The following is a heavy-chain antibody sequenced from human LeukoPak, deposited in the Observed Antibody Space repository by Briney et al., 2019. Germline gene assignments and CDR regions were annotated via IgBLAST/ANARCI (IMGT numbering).Heavy chain of an antibody. V-gene: IGHV3-23*01. CDR2: NSGSGGST. Sequence: GGSLRLSCAASGFTFSSYAMSWVRQAPGKGLEWVSANSGSGGSTYYEDSVKGRFTISRDNSKNTLYLQMNSLRAEDTAVYYCAKGGVLRYFDWLLYIYWGQGTLVTVSS. J-gene: IGHJ4*02. CDR3: AKGGVLRYFDWLLYIY. CDR1: GFTFSSYA. D-gene: IGHD3-9*01.